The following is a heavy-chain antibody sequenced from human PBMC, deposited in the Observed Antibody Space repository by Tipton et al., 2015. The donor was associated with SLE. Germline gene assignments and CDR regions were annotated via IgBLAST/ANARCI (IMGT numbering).Heavy chain of an antibody. CDR3: AREGASGRRSYGMDV. D-gene: IGHD3-10*01. CDR1: GFTVSSNY. Sequence: SLRLSCAASGFTVSSNYMSWVRQAPGKGLEWVSVIYSGGSTYYADSVKGRFTISRHNSKNTLYLQMNSLRAEDTAVYYCAREGASGRRSYGMDVWGQGTTVTLSS. J-gene: IGHJ6*02. V-gene: IGHV3-53*04. CDR2: IYSGGST.